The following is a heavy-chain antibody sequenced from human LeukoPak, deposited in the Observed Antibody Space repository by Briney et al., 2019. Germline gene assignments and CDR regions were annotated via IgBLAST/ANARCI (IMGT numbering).Heavy chain of an antibody. D-gene: IGHD6-19*01. V-gene: IGHV4-59*01. J-gene: IGHJ4*02. Sequence: SETLSLTCSVSGGSIYNYYWSWVRQPPGKGLEWIGYVFHTGYTHYNAPLKSRVTISVDTSKNQFSLNVRSVTAADTAVYYCARDRSSGWYVVDYWGQGTLVTVSS. CDR2: VFHTGYT. CDR1: GGSIYNYY. CDR3: ARDRSSGWYVVDY.